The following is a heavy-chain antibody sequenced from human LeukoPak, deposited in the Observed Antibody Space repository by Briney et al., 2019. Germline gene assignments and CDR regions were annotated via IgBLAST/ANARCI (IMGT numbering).Heavy chain of an antibody. J-gene: IGHJ4*02. CDR1: GGSISSYY. Sequence: SETLSLTCTVSGGSISSYYWSWIRQPPGKGLEWIGYIYYSGSTNYNPSLKSRATISVGTSKNQFSLKLSSVTAADTAVYYCARARKTRGITGTTFDYWGQGTLVTVSS. CDR2: IYYSGST. V-gene: IGHV4-59*01. CDR3: ARARKTRGITGTTFDY. D-gene: IGHD1-7*01.